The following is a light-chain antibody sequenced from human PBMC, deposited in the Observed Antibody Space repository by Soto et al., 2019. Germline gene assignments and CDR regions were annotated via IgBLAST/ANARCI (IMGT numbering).Light chain of an antibody. CDR2: DAS. CDR3: QQYNAYYS. J-gene: IGKJ2*03. CDR1: QDISRW. Sequence: SQITQPPRTLPASAGFSLTSTLRASQDISRWLAWYQQKPGKAPVLLIYDASTLQGGVPSRFSGTGSGTEFTLTISRLQTEDFATYYCQQYNAYYSFGQGPKVDIK. V-gene: IGKV1-5*01.